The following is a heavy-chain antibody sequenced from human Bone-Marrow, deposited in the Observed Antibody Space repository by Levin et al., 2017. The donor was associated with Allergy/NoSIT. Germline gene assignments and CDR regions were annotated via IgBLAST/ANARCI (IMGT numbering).Heavy chain of an antibody. CDR3: ARDWDRGMDV. CDR2: LFYTDST. J-gene: IGHJ6*02. Sequence: PSETLSLTCSVSGGSIDGYYWSWVRQPPGKGLEWIGYLFYTDSTTYNPSLESRATISVDRSKNQFFLEVTSVTAEDTAVYYCARDWDRGMDVWGQGITVIVSS. V-gene: IGHV4-59*01. CDR1: GGSIDGYY. D-gene: IGHD1-26*01.